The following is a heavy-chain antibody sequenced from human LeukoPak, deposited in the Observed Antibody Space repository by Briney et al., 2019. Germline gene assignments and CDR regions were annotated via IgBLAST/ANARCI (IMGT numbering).Heavy chain of an antibody. CDR3: ARDPAAGTLRYYFDY. CDR2: ISYDGSNK. D-gene: IGHD6-13*01. V-gene: IGHV3-30*03. Sequence: GRSLRLSCAASGFTFSSYGMHWVRQAPGKGLEWVAVISYDGSNKYYADSVKGRFTISRDNSKNTLYLQMNSLRAEDTAVYYCARDPAAGTLRYYFDYWGQGTLVTVSS. J-gene: IGHJ4*02. CDR1: GFTFSSYG.